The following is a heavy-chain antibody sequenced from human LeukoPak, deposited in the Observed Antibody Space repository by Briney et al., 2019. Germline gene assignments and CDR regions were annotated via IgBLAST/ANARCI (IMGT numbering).Heavy chain of an antibody. Sequence: PGGSLRLSCAASGFTFSSYAMSWVRQAPGKGLEWVSAISGSGGSTYYAASVKGRFTLSRDNSKNTLYLQMNSLRAEDTAVYYCAKAADPYDILACYYWGPFDYWGQGTLVTVSS. CDR3: AKAADPYDILACYYWGPFDY. CDR2: ISGSGGST. CDR1: GFTFSSYA. J-gene: IGHJ4*02. D-gene: IGHD3-9*01. V-gene: IGHV3-23*01.